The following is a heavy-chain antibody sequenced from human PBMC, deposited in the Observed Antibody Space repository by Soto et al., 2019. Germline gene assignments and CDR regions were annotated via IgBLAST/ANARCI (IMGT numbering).Heavy chain of an antibody. CDR1: GGSISSSRYY. D-gene: IGHD3-10*01. Sequence: SETLSLTCIVSGGSISSSRYYWGWIRQPPGKGLEWIGNIYYSGSAYYNPSLKSRVTISVDTSNNQFSLKLSSVTAADTAVYYCARTYYYGSGSYSNFDYWGQGTLVTVPQ. V-gene: IGHV4-39*01. J-gene: IGHJ4*02. CDR2: IYYSGSA. CDR3: ARTYYYGSGSYSNFDY.